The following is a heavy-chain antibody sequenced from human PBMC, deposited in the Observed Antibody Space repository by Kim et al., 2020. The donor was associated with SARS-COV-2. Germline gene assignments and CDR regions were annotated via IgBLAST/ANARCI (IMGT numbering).Heavy chain of an antibody. Sequence: GGSLRLSCAASGFTFDDYAMHWVRQAPGKGLEWVSGISWNSGSIGYADSVKGRFTISRDNAKNSLYLQMNSLRAEDTALYYCAKYINGLWSGSYPYYWGQGTLVTVSS. D-gene: IGHD1-26*01. CDR3: AKYINGLWSGSYPYY. CDR2: ISWNSGSI. V-gene: IGHV3-9*01. J-gene: IGHJ4*02. CDR1: GFTFDDYA.